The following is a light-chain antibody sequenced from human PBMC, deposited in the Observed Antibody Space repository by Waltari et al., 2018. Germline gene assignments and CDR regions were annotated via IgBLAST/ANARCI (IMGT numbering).Light chain of an antibody. CDR2: WAS. V-gene: IGKV4-1*01. CDR3: QQFYETPYS. CDR1: QSVLYRANNKKY. J-gene: IGKJ2*03. Sequence: DIVVTQSPDSLAGSLGERATINCKSSQSVLYRANNKKYLAWYQRKSGQPPKLLIKWASIRESGVPDRFSGSGSETDFTLTISNLQAEDVAVYYCQQFYETPYSFGQGTKLEVK.